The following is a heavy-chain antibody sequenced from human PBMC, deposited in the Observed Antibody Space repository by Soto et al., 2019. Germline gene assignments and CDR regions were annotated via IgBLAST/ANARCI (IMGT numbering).Heavy chain of an antibody. D-gene: IGHD2-15*01. V-gene: IGHV5-51*01. CDR1: GYNFINYW. CDR2: IQPGDTDT. J-gene: IGHJ3*02. CDR3: ASPVAATARDAFDI. Sequence: GESLKISCQPSGYNFINYWIGWVRQPPGKGLEWMVFIQPGDTDTKYNPSFRGQITISVDKSISTAFLQWTSLRASDTAMYYCASPVAATARDAFDIWGQGTMVTVSS.